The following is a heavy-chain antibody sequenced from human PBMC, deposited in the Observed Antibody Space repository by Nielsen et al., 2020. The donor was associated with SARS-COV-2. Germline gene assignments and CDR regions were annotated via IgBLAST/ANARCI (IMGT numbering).Heavy chain of an antibody. CDR1: GFTFSSYA. CDR3: ARDQGPNYYDRDWYGMDV. D-gene: IGHD3-22*01. V-gene: IGHV3-30*04. CDR2: ISYDGSNK. Sequence: GGSLRLSCAASGFTFSSYAMHWVRQAPGKGLEWVAVISYDGSNKYYADSVKGRFTISRGNSKNTLYLQMNSLRAEDTAVYYCARDQGPNYYDRDWYGMDVWGQGTTVTVSS. J-gene: IGHJ6*02.